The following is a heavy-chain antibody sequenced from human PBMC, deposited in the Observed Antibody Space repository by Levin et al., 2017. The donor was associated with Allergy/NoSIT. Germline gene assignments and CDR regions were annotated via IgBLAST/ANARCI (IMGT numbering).Heavy chain of an antibody. V-gene: IGHV3-9*01. CDR2: ISWNSGSI. J-gene: IGHJ6*03. Sequence: PGGSLRLSCAASGFTFDDYAMHWVRQAPGKGLEWVSGISWNSGSIGYADSVKGRFTISRDNAKNSLYLQMNSLRAEDTALYYCAKATGRVPYYYMDVWGKGTTVTVSS. CDR3: AKATGRVPYYYMDV. D-gene: IGHD2-15*01. CDR1: GFTFDDYA.